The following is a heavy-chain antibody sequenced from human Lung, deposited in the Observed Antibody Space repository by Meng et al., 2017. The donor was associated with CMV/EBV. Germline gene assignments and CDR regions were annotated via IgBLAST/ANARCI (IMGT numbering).Heavy chain of an antibody. V-gene: IGHV1-58*01. CDR1: GFTFTSSA. CDR3: AAGALKEQWLVYYYGMDV. D-gene: IGHD6-19*01. CDR2: IVVGSGNT. Sequence: SXXVSXKASGFTFTSSAVQWVRQARGQRLEWIGWIVVGSGNTNYAQKFQERVTITRDMSTSTAYMELSSLRSEDTAVYYCAAGALKEQWLVYYYGMDVWXQGTXVTV. J-gene: IGHJ6*02.